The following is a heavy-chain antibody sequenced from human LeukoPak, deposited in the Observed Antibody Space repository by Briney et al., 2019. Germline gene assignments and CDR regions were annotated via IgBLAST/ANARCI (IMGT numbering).Heavy chain of an antibody. V-gene: IGHV4-59*02. CDR2: SHYSGST. D-gene: IGHD2-2*01. CDR3: ARWYCSSDTCYHLDV. J-gene: IGHJ6*03. Sequence: SETLSLTCTVSGASVSSYYWSWLRQPPGKGLEGIGYSHYSGSTSYNPSLKSRVTISVDTSKNQFSLKLTSVTAADTAVYYCARWYCSSDTCYHLDVWGKGTTVTVSS. CDR1: GASVSSYY.